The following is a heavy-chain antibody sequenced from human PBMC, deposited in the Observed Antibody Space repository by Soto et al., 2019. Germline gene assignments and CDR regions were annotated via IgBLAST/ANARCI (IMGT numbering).Heavy chain of an antibody. Sequence: AGGSLRLSCAASGFTVSSNYMSWVRQAPGKGLEWVSVIYSGGSTYYADSVKGRFTISRDNSKNTLYLQMNSLRAEDTAVYYCAREDWNYFYYFDYWGQGTLVTVSS. J-gene: IGHJ4*02. CDR1: GFTVSSNY. D-gene: IGHD1-7*01. CDR3: AREDWNYFYYFDY. CDR2: IYSGGST. V-gene: IGHV3-66*01.